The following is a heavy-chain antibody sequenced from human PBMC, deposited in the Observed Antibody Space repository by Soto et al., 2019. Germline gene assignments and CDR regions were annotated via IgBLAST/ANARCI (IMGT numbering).Heavy chain of an antibody. Sequence: PGEPLKVSCRGSGYKCINYWIGWMRQMPGKGLEWMGIIYPGDSDTRYSPSFQGQVTISADKSISTAYLQWSSLKASDTAMYYYARIHTQWLAPGYCFGYWGQGTLVTVSS. CDR3: ARIHTQWLAPGYCFGY. CDR1: GYKCINYW. J-gene: IGHJ4*02. CDR2: IYPGDSDT. D-gene: IGHD6-19*01. V-gene: IGHV5-51*01.